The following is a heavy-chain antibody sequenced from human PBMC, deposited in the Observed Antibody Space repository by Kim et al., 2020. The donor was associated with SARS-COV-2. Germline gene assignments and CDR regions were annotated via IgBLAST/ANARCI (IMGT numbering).Heavy chain of an antibody. J-gene: IGHJ4*02. CDR3: ARTRSLRPFDS. CDR1: GGSISSSNYY. CDR2: IYYSGST. D-gene: IGHD4-17*01. Sequence: SETLSLTCTVSGGSISSSNYYWGWIRQPPGKGLEWIGSIYYSGSTYYNPSLKSRVTISVDTSKNQFSLKLSSVTAADTAVYYCARTRSLRPFDSWGQGTLVTVSS. V-gene: IGHV4-39*01.